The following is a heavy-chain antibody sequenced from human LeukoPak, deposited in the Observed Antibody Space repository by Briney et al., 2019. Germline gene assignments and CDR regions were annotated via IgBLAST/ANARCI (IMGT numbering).Heavy chain of an antibody. CDR1: GFTFSSYS. D-gene: IGHD2-2*02. CDR2: ISSSSYTI. CDR3: ARAPVEGYQLPYNGLGWFDP. J-gene: IGHJ5*02. Sequence: GGSLRLSCAASGFTFSSYSMNWVRQAPGKGLEWVSYISSSSYTIYYADSVKGRFTISRDNAKNSLYLQMNSLRAEDTAVYYCARAPVEGYQLPYNGLGWFDPWGQGTLVTVSS. V-gene: IGHV3-48*04.